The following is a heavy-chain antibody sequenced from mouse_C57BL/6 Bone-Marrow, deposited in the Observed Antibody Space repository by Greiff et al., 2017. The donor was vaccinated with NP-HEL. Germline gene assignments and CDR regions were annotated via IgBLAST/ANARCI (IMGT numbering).Heavy chain of an antibody. CDR3: ARHWITTVAADY. V-gene: IGHV5-6*01. J-gene: IGHJ2*01. CDR2: ISSGGSYT. Sequence: EVMLVESGGDLVKPGGSLKLSCAASGFTFSSYGMSWVRQTPDKRLEWVATISSGGSYTYYPDSVKGRFTISRDNAKNTLYLQMSSLKSEDTAMYYCARHWITTVAADYWGQGTTLTVSS. D-gene: IGHD1-1*01. CDR1: GFTFSSYG.